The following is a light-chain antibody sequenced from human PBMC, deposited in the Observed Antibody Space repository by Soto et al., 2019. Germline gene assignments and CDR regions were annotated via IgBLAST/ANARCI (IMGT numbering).Light chain of an antibody. J-gene: IGKJ1*01. CDR2: LGS. Sequence: DFVMTQSPLSLSVTPGEPASISCRSSQSLLHSNGYNYLDWYLQKPGQSPQLLIYLGSNRASGVPDRFSGSGSGTDFTLKISRVEAEDVGVYYCMQALQTPPTFGQGTKVDIK. CDR1: QSLLHSNGYNY. CDR3: MQALQTPPT. V-gene: IGKV2-28*01.